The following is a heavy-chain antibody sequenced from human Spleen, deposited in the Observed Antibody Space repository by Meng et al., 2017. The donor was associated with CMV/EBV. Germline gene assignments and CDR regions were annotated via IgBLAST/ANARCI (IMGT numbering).Heavy chain of an antibody. CDR1: GFTFSTHA. CDR3: ARTYQQDDMDAFDI. Sequence: GGSLRLSCAASGFTFSTHAMHWVRQAPGKGLQWVAVISSDGSYISYADSVKGRFTISRDNSKNTLYLQMNSLRAEDTAVYYCARTYQQDDMDAFDIWGQGTMVTVSS. V-gene: IGHV3-30*03. D-gene: IGHD2-2*01. J-gene: IGHJ3*02. CDR2: ISSDGSYI.